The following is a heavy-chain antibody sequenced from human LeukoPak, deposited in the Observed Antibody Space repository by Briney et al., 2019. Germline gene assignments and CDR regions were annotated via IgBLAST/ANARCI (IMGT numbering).Heavy chain of an antibody. J-gene: IGHJ4*02. CDR2: IIPIIGIA. Sequence: SVKVSCKASGCTFSSYAISWVRQAAGQGLEWMGRIIPIIGIANYAQKFQGRVTITADKSTITAYMELSSLRSEDTAVYYCARSSGYSQYYFDYWGQGTLVTVSS. D-gene: IGHD3-22*01. CDR1: GCTFSSYA. CDR3: ARSSGYSQYYFDY. V-gene: IGHV1-69*04.